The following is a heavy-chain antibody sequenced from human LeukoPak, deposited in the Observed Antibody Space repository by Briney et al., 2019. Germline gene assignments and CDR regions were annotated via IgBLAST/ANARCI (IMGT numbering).Heavy chain of an antibody. Sequence: PSETLSLTCTVSGGSIGSYYWSWIRQPPGKGLGWIGYIYSSGSSNYNPSLKSRVTISIDTPKNQFSLKLSSVTAADTAVYYCARQQLVWDFWGQGTLVTVSS. CDR1: GGSIGSYY. J-gene: IGHJ4*02. D-gene: IGHD6-13*01. V-gene: IGHV4-59*01. CDR3: ARQQLVWDF. CDR2: IYSSGSS.